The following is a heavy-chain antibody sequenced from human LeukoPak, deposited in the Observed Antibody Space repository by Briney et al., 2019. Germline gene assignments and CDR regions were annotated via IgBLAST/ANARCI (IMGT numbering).Heavy chain of an antibody. V-gene: IGHV3-74*01. Sequence: GGSLRLSCAASGFTFSGYWMHWVRQAPGKGLVWVSRINNDGSSTRYADSVQGRFTISRDNAKNTLYLQMNSLRAEDTAVYYCASLSDTAMVGLDYWGQGTLVTVSS. J-gene: IGHJ4*02. CDR1: GFTFSGYW. D-gene: IGHD5-18*01. CDR2: INNDGSST. CDR3: ASLSDTAMVGLDY.